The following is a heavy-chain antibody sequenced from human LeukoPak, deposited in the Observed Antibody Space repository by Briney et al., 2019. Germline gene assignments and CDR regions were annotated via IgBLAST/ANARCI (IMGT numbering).Heavy chain of an antibody. V-gene: IGHV4-39*02. Sequence: PSETLSLTCTVSGGSISSSSYYWGWIRQPPGKGLEWIGSIYYSGSTYYNPSLKSRVTISVDTSKNQFSLKLSSVTAADTAVYYCARDMVVTGLDYWGQGTLVTVSS. CDR2: IYYSGST. J-gene: IGHJ4*02. CDR1: GGSISSSSYY. D-gene: IGHD2-21*02. CDR3: ARDMVVTGLDY.